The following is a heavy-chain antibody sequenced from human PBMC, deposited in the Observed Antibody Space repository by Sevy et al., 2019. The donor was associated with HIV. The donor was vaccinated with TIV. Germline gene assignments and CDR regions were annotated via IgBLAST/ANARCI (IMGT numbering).Heavy chain of an antibody. Sequence: GGSLRLSCAASGFTFSSYAMSWVRQAPGKGLEWVSAISGSGGSTYYAVSVKGRFTISRDNSKNTLYLQMNSLRAEDMAVYYCAKGYHDYVWGSYRAPFDYWGQGTLVTVSS. V-gene: IGHV3-23*01. CDR3: AKGYHDYVWGSYRAPFDY. D-gene: IGHD3-16*02. CDR2: ISGSGGST. J-gene: IGHJ4*02. CDR1: GFTFSSYA.